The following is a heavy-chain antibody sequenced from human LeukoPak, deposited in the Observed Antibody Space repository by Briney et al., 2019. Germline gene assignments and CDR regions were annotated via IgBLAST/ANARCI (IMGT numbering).Heavy chain of an antibody. D-gene: IGHD2-2*01. CDR2: IYYSGST. CDR1: GGSTSSYY. V-gene: IGHV4-59*01. J-gene: IGHJ6*03. Sequence: SETLSLTCTVSGGSTSSYYWSWIRQPPGKGLEWIGYIYYSGSTNYNPPLKSRVTISVDTSKNQFSLKLSSVTAADTAVYYCANTVVVPDYYYMDVWGKGTTVTVSS. CDR3: ANTVVVPDYYYMDV.